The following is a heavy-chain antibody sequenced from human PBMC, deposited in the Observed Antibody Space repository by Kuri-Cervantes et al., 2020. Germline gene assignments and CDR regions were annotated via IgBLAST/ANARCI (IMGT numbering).Heavy chain of an antibody. D-gene: IGHD2-2*01. J-gene: IGHJ5*02. CDR3: ARAYCSSTSCWLDP. Sequence: SQTLSLTCAVYGGSFSGYYWSWIRQPPGKGLEWIGEINHSGSTNYNPSLKSRVTISVDTSKNQFSLKLSSVTAADTAVYYCARAYCSSTSCWLDPWGQGTLVTVSS. V-gene: IGHV4-34*01. CDR1: GGSFSGYY. CDR2: INHSGST.